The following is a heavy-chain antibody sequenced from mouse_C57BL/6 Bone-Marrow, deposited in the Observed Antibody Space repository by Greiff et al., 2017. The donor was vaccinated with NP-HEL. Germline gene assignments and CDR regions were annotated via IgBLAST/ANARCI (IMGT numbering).Heavy chain of an antibody. CDR2: IYPRSGNT. V-gene: IGHV1-81*01. CDR3: ARRHYYGSSFGY. CDR1: GYTFTSYG. J-gene: IGHJ2*01. D-gene: IGHD1-1*01. Sequence: QVQLQQSGAELARPGASVKLSCKASGYTFTSYGISWVKQRTGQGLAWIGEIYPRSGNTYYNEKFKGKATLTADKSSSTAYMELRSLTSEDSAVYFCARRHYYGSSFGYWGQGTTLTVSS.